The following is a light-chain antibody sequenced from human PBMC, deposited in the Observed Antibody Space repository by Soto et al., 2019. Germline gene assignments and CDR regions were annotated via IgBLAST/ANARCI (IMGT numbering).Light chain of an antibody. Sequence: QSALTQPASVSGSPGQSITIYCTGTSSDVGGYNYVSWYQQHPGKAPKLMIYEVNNRPSGVSNRFSGSKSGYTASLTISGLQAEDEADYYCSSYATSSTLHLFGTGTKVTVL. CDR2: EVN. V-gene: IGLV2-14*01. CDR1: SSDVGGYNY. J-gene: IGLJ1*01. CDR3: SSYATSSTLHL.